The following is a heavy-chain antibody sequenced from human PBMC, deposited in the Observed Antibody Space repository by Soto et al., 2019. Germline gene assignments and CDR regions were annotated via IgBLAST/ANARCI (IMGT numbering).Heavy chain of an antibody. CDR1: GYSCTRYY. Sequence: ASVKVSCKASGYSCTRYYINWVRQAPGQGLEWMGWINPNSGGTNYAQKFQGWVTMTRDTSISTAYMELSRLRSDDTAVYYCARGVRRYYDSSGYYFFDYWG. J-gene: IGHJ4*01. CDR3: ARGVRRYYDSSGYYFFDY. D-gene: IGHD3-22*01. CDR2: INPNSGGT. V-gene: IGHV1-2*04.